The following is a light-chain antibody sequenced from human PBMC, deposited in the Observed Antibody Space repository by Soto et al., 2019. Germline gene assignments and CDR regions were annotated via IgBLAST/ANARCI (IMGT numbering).Light chain of an antibody. V-gene: IGKV3-11*01. Sequence: EIVLTQSPATLSLSPGERATLSCRASQSVNSYLAWYQQRPGQAPRPLIHDASSRATGIPARFSGSGSGTDFTLTISSLEPEDFAVYYCQQRTNWPSSTFGQGTRLEIK. J-gene: IGKJ5*01. CDR1: QSVNSY. CDR3: QQRTNWPSST. CDR2: DAS.